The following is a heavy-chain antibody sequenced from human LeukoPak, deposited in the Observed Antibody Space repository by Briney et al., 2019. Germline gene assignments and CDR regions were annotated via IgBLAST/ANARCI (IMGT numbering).Heavy chain of an antibody. Sequence: GGSLRLSCAASGFTFSSYGMHWVRQAPGKGLEWVAVISYDGSNKYYADSVKGRFTISRDNSKNTLYLQMNSLRAEDTAVYYCAKDLSGYDSSYFDYWGQGTLVTVSS. CDR2: ISYDGSNK. CDR1: GFTFSSYG. J-gene: IGHJ4*02. D-gene: IGHD5-12*01. V-gene: IGHV3-30*18. CDR3: AKDLSGYDSSYFDY.